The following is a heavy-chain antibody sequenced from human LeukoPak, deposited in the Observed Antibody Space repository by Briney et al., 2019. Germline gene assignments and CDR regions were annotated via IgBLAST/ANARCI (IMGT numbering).Heavy chain of an antibody. J-gene: IGHJ4*02. Sequence: PGGSLRLSCAASGFTFSSYSMNWVRQAPGKGLEWVSYISSSGSTIYYADSVKGRFTISRDNAKNSLYLQMNSLRAEDTAVYYCARAEEAGMLGGIYFDYWGQGTLVTVSS. D-gene: IGHD2-2*01. CDR2: ISSSGSTI. CDR1: GFTFSSYS. CDR3: ARAEEAGMLGGIYFDY. V-gene: IGHV3-48*04.